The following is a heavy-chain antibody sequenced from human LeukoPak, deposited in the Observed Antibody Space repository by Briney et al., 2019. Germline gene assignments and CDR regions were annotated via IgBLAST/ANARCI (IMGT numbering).Heavy chain of an antibody. CDR1: GFTFSSYS. V-gene: IGHV3-30*02. Sequence: GGSLRLSCAASGFTFSSYSMNWVRQAPGKGLEWVAFIRYDGSNKYYADSVKGRFTISRDNSKNTLYLQMNSLRAEDTAVYYCAKDRGSSGWYHYYYMDVWGKGTTVTISS. J-gene: IGHJ6*03. CDR3: AKDRGSSGWYHYYYMDV. D-gene: IGHD6-19*01. CDR2: IRYDGSNK.